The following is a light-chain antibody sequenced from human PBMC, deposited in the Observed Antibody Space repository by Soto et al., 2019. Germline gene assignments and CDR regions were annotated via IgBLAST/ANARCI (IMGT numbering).Light chain of an antibody. CDR3: QQYATVPYT. CDR2: GAS. CDR1: QDIRKY. V-gene: IGKV1-33*01. Sequence: DLQMTQSPSSLSASVGDRVTITCQASQDIRKYLNWYQQEPGKAPKLLIYGASNLEPGVPSRFSGGGSGTDFTFTISSLRPADISTYYCQQYATVPYTFGRGTKLEIK. J-gene: IGKJ2*01.